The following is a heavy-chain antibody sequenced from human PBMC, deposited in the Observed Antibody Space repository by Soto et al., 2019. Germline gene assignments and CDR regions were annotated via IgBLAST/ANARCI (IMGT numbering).Heavy chain of an antibody. J-gene: IGHJ4*02. Sequence: KASETLSLTCAVHGGSFRGYYWSWIRQPPGKGLEWIGEINHSGGTNYNPSLKSRVSISVDASKNQFSLQLTSVTAADTAVYYCVRVGVGIGNHFDSWGRGTLVTVSS. CDR3: VRVGVGIGNHFDS. D-gene: IGHD1-26*01. V-gene: IGHV4-34*01. CDR2: INHSGGT. CDR1: GGSFRGYY.